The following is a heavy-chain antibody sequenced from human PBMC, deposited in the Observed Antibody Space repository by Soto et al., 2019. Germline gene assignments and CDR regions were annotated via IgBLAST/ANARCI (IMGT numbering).Heavy chain of an antibody. Sequence: PSETLSLTCTVSGGSISSYYWTWIRQPPGKGLEWIGYIYYSGSTNYNPSLKSRVTISVATSTNQFSLRLTSMTAADTAVYYCARHASPFAPVVVGALEYWGQGTLVTVSS. CDR2: IYYSGST. J-gene: IGHJ4*02. CDR1: GGSISSYY. V-gene: IGHV4-59*08. D-gene: IGHD1-26*01. CDR3: ARHASPFAPVVVGALEY.